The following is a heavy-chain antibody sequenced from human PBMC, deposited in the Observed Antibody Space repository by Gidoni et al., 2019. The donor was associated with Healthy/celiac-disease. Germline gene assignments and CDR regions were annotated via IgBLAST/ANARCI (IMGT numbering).Heavy chain of an antibody. CDR3: ARDLESDDFWSGYWFDP. D-gene: IGHD3-3*01. CDR1: GFTFSSYW. Sequence: EVQLVESGGGLVQPGGSLRLSCAASGFTFSSYWMSWVRQAPGKGLEWVANIKQDGSEKYYVDSVKGRFTISRDNAKNSLYLQMNSLRAEDTAVYYCARDLESDDFWSGYWFDPWGQGTLVTVSS. CDR2: IKQDGSEK. V-gene: IGHV3-7*03. J-gene: IGHJ5*02.